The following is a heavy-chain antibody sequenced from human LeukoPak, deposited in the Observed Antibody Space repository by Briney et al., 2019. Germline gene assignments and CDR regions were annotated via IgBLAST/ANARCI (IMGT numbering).Heavy chain of an antibody. Sequence: SETLSLTCTVSGGSISSYCWSWIRQPPGKGLEWIGYIYYSGSTNYNPSLKSRVTISVDTSKNQFSLKLSSVTAADTAVYYCARLNSNYDFWSGCYRGNWFDPWGQGTLVTVSS. CDR1: GGSISSYC. CDR3: ARLNSNYDFWSGCYRGNWFDP. D-gene: IGHD3-3*01. CDR2: IYYSGST. J-gene: IGHJ5*02. V-gene: IGHV4-59*08.